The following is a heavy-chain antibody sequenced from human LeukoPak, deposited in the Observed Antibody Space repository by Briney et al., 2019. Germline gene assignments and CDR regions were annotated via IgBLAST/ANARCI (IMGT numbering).Heavy chain of an antibody. CDR2: VYYSGST. CDR1: GVSIRSSTYY. Sequence: PSETLSLTCTVSGVSIRSSTYYWGWIRQPPGKSLDWIGNVYYSGSTYYNPFLKSRVTISVDTSKNQISLKLNSVTAADTAVYYCARQAISGYDPPPFDSWGQGTLVTVSS. CDR3: ARQAISGYDPPPFDS. J-gene: IGHJ4*02. V-gene: IGHV4-39*01. D-gene: IGHD5-12*01.